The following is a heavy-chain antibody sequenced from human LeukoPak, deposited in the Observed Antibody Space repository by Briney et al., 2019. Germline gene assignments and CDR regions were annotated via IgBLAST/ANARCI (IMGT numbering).Heavy chain of an antibody. V-gene: IGHV3-23*01. Sequence: GGSLRLSCEASGFRISSNWMSWVRQAPGKGLEWVSTIYYSGGNTYSADSVKGRFTISRDNAKNMLYLQMNSLRAEDTAIYYCAKDQGQAVVPRRFDYWGQGTLVTVSS. D-gene: IGHD4-23*01. CDR2: IYYSGGNT. J-gene: IGHJ4*02. CDR1: GFRISSNW. CDR3: AKDQGQAVVPRRFDY.